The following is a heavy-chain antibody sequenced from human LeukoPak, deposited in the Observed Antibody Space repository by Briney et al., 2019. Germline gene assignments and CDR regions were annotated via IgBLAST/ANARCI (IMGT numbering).Heavy chain of an antibody. Sequence: SETLSFTCTVSGGSISSYYWSWIRQPPGKGLEWIGYIYYSGSTNYNPSLKSRVTISVDTSKNQFSLKLSSVTAADTAVYYCARDREDYYGSGSQTYFDYWGQGTLVTVSS. CDR3: ARDREDYYGSGSQTYFDY. V-gene: IGHV4-59*01. D-gene: IGHD3-10*01. J-gene: IGHJ4*02. CDR1: GGSISSYY. CDR2: IYYSGST.